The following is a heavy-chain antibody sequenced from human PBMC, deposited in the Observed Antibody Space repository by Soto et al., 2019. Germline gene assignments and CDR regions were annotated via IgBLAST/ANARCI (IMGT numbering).Heavy chain of an antibody. CDR1: GGTFSSYA. J-gene: IGHJ2*01. Sequence: QVQLVQSGAEVKKPGSSVKVSCKASGGTFSSYAISWVRQAPGQGLEWMGGIIPIFGTANYAQKFQGRVTFTADESTSTAYMGLSSLRSEDTAVYYCARASTGDLVIRSCYFDLWGRGTLVTVSS. CDR2: IIPIFGTA. D-gene: IGHD7-27*01. CDR3: ARASTGDLVIRSCYFDL. V-gene: IGHV1-69*12.